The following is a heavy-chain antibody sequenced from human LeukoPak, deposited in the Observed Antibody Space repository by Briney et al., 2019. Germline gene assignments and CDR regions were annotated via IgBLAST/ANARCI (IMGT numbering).Heavy chain of an antibody. V-gene: IGHV1-18*01. CDR2: ISAYNGNT. Sequence: ASVKVSCKASGYTFTSYGISWVRQAPGQGLEWMGWISAYNGNTNYPQKLQGRVTMTTDTSTSTAYMELRSLRSDDTAVYYCARGGPYYYDSSGYPACDYWGQGTLVTVSS. D-gene: IGHD3-22*01. J-gene: IGHJ4*02. CDR3: ARGGPYYYDSSGYPACDY. CDR1: GYTFTSYG.